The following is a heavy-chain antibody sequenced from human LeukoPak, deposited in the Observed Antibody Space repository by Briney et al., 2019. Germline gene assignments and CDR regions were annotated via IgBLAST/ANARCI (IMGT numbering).Heavy chain of an antibody. CDR3: ARDLGGFGYYDSSGYPS. CDR2: ISYDGSNK. D-gene: IGHD3-22*01. Sequence: GGTLRLSCAASGFTLSSYVMHWVGQAPGTGLEGVAVISYDGSNKYYADSVKGRFTISRDNSKNTLYLQMNSLRAEDTAVYYCARDLGGFGYYDSSGYPSWGQGTLVTVSS. V-gene: IGHV3-30*04. J-gene: IGHJ5*02. CDR1: GFTLSSYV.